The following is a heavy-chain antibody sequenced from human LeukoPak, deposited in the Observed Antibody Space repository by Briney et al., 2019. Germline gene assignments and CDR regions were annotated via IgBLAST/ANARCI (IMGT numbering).Heavy chain of an antibody. CDR3: ARRDNWNYLSFDV. Sequence: PSETLSLTCTVSGGSISSNSYFWGWIRQPPGKGLEWIGSIYYSGSTYYNPSLKSRVTISVDTSKNQFSLKVTSVTAADTAVYYCARRDNWNYLSFDVWGQGTMVTVSS. J-gene: IGHJ3*01. V-gene: IGHV4-39*01. D-gene: IGHD1-7*01. CDR2: IYYSGST. CDR1: GGSISSNSYF.